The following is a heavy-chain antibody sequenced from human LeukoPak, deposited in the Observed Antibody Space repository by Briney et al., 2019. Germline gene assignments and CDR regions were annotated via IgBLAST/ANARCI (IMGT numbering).Heavy chain of an antibody. V-gene: IGHV3-7*01. CDR3: ATKHDYGDLDAFDI. D-gene: IGHD4-17*01. CDR1: GFSFSSYW. CDR2: IKQDESER. Sequence: PGGSLRLSCEGSGFSFSSYWMTWVRQSPGKGPEWVANIKQDESERYTVDSVKGRFTISRDNAKNSVYLQMNSLKGEDTALYYCATKHDYGDLDAFDIWGQGTMVTVSS. J-gene: IGHJ3*02.